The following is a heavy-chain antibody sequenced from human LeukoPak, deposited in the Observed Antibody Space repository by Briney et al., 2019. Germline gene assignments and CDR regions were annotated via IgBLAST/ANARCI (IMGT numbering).Heavy chain of an antibody. J-gene: IGHJ4*02. V-gene: IGHV1-46*01. CDR2: INPSGGST. CDR1: GYTFTGYY. Sequence: ASVKVSCKASGYTFTGYYMHWVRQAPGQGLEWMGIINPSGGSTSYAQKFQGRVTMTRDTSTSTVYMELSSLRSEDTAVYYCARAPYYDSSGYLIDYWGQGTLVTVSS. CDR3: ARAPYYDSSGYLIDY. D-gene: IGHD3-22*01.